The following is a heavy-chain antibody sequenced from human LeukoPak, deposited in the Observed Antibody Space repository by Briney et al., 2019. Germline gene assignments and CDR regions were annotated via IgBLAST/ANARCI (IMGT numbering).Heavy chain of an antibody. V-gene: IGHV3-43*02. CDR1: GFTFDDYA. J-gene: IGHJ4*02. CDR3: TKDFSGSYEN. CDR2: ISGDGGTT. Sequence: PGGSLRLSCATSGFTFDDYAFHWVRQVPGKGLEWVSLISGDGGTTSYGDSVKGRFTISRDHRKNSLYMGMNRLKTEDSALYYCTKDFSGSYENWGQGTLVTVSS. D-gene: IGHD3-10*01.